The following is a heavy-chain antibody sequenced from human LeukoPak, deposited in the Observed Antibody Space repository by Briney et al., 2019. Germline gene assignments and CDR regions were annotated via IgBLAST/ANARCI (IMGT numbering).Heavy chain of an antibody. J-gene: IGHJ3*02. CDR2: IKTDGTYA. CDR3: VRWQDI. CDR1: GFTFSNYW. Sequence: PGGSLRLSCAASGFTFSNYWMHWVRQAPGKGLVWVSRIKTDGTYASYAESVKGRFTVSRDNAKNTLQLQMNSLRAEDTAVYYCVRWQDIWGQGTMVTVSS. V-gene: IGHV3-74*01.